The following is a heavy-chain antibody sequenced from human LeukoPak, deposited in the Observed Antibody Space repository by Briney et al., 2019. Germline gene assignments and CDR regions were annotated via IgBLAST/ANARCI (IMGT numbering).Heavy chain of an antibody. CDR3: AKGYSSGWYYFDY. V-gene: IGHV3-23*01. J-gene: IGHJ4*02. D-gene: IGHD6-19*01. CDR1: GFTFSTYA. Sequence: PGGSLRLSCAASGFTFSTYAMTWVRQAPGKGLEWVSSISGGAGSTNYADSVKGRVSISRDNSKNTLYLQLNSLRVEDTAVYFRAKGYSSGWYYFDYWGQGTLVTVSP. CDR2: ISGGAGST.